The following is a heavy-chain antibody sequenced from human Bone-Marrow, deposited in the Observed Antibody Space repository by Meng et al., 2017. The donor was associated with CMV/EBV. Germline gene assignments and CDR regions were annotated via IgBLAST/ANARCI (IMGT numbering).Heavy chain of an antibody. CDR3: ARVCSSTSCYSVYYYGMDV. V-gene: IGHV1-2*02. D-gene: IGHD2-2*01. CDR1: GYTFTGYY. CDR2: MNPNSGGT. J-gene: IGHJ6*02. Sequence: ASVNVSCKASGYTFTGYYMHWVRQAPGQGLEWMGWMNPNSGGTNYAQKFQGRVTMTRYTSISTAYMELSRLRSYDTAVYYCARVCSSTSCYSVYYYGMDVWGQGTTVTVSS.